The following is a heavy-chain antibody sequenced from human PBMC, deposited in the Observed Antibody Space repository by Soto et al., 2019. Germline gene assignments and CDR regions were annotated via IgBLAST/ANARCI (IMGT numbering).Heavy chain of an antibody. D-gene: IGHD6-19*01. CDR2: IWYDGSNK. CDR1: GFTFSSYG. CDR3: ARERYSSGWRNLYYYYGMDV. J-gene: IGHJ6*02. Sequence: PGGSLRLSCAASGFTFSSYGMHWVRQAPGKGLEWVAVIWYDGSNKYYADSVKGRFTISRDNSKNTLYLQMNSLRAEDTAVYYCARERYSSGWRNLYYYYGMDVWGQGTTVTVSS. V-gene: IGHV3-33*01.